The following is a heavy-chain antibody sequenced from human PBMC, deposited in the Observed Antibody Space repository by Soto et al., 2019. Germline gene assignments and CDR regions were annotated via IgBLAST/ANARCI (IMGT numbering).Heavy chain of an antibody. CDR1: GFSLSDARMG. D-gene: IGHD1-26*01. CDR2: ILSNDEK. Sequence: QVTLKESGPALVKPTETLTLTCTVSGFSLSDARMGVSWIRQPPGKALEWLAHILSNDEKSYSTSLKNILTISKDTSKSQVVLTMTNMGPVDTGTYYCARMVRIVGATSYFDNWGQGPLVAVSS. CDR3: ARMVRIVGATSYFDN. J-gene: IGHJ4*02. V-gene: IGHV2-26*01.